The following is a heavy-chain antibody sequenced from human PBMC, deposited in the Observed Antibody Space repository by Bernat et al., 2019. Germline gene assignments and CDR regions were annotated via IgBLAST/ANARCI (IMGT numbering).Heavy chain of an antibody. CDR2: ISGSGGST. Sequence: EVQLLESGGGLVQPGGSLRLSCAASGFTFSSYAMSWVRQAPGKGLEWVSPISGSGGSTYYADSVKGRFTISRDNSKNTLYLQMNSLRAEDTAVYYCAKAYYYESNGYSWFIDYWGQGTLVTVSS. CDR1: GFTFSSYA. D-gene: IGHD3-22*01. V-gene: IGHV3-23*01. CDR3: AKAYYYESNGYSWFIDY. J-gene: IGHJ4*02.